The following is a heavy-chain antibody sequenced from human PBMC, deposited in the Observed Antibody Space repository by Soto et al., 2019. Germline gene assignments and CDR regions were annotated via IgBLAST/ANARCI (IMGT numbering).Heavy chain of an antibody. D-gene: IGHD2-2*02. V-gene: IGHV4-59*01. Sequence: QVQLQESGPGLVKASETLSLTCTVSGGSITPYYWSWIRQPPGKGLEWIGHIYFTGSTNYNPSLKSRVTISVDTSKKQFSLKVSSVTAADTAVYYCARGEGSAPGILPAAINWFDPWGQGTLVTVSS. CDR1: GGSITPYY. CDR2: IYFTGST. J-gene: IGHJ5*02. CDR3: ARGEGSAPGILPAAINWFDP.